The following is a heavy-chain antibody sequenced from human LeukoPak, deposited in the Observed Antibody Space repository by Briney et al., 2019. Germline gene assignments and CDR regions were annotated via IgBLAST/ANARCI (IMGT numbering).Heavy chain of an antibody. V-gene: IGHV1-18*01. J-gene: IGHJ4*02. D-gene: IGHD1-26*01. CDR3: ARDQRNSGSYRFEY. CDR2: ITGNNGNT. CDR1: DYTFSGYG. Sequence: ASVKVSCKTSDYTFSGYGISWVRQAPGQGLEWMGWITGNNGNTNYAPSLQGRVTMTTDTSTSTAYMELTSLKSDDTAVYYCARDQRNSGSYRFEYWGQGTLVTASS.